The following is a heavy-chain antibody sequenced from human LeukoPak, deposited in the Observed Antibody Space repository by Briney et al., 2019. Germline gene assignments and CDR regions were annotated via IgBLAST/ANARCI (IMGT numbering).Heavy chain of an antibody. CDR2: IYYSGST. CDR3: ARGLRYFDWAIDY. D-gene: IGHD3-9*01. V-gene: IGHV4-30-4*01. CDR1: GGSISSGDYY. J-gene: IGHJ4*02. Sequence: SETLSLTCTVSGGSISSGDYYWSWIRPPPGKGLEWFGYIYYSGSTYYNPSLKSRVNISVDTSKNQFSLKLSSVTAADTAVYYCARGLRYFDWAIDYWGEGTLVTVSS.